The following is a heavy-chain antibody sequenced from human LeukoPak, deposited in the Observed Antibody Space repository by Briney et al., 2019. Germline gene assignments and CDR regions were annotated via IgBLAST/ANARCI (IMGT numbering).Heavy chain of an antibody. D-gene: IGHD4-17*01. J-gene: IGHJ3*02. Sequence: SETLSLTCTVSGGSISGSSDYWGWIRQPPGKGLKWIGSIYYSGSTYYNPSLKSRVTISVGTSKNQFSLKLSSVTAADTAVYYCARRDGDYSHSLYAFDIWGQGTMVTVSS. CDR1: GGSISGSSDY. V-gene: IGHV4-39*01. CDR3: ARRDGDYSHSLYAFDI. CDR2: IYYSGST.